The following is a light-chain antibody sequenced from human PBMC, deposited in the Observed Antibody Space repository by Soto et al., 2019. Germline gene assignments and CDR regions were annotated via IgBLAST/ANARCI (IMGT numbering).Light chain of an antibody. CDR1: SSDVGGYDY. CDR2: EVS. J-gene: IGLJ1*01. V-gene: IGLV2-14*01. Sequence: QSALTQPASVSGSPGQSITISCTGTSSDVGGYDYVSWYQLHPGKAPKLMVFEVSNRPSGVSYRFSGSKSGNTASLTISGLQAEDEADYFCSSYSIRTPYLLGTGTKLTVL. CDR3: SSYSIRTPYL.